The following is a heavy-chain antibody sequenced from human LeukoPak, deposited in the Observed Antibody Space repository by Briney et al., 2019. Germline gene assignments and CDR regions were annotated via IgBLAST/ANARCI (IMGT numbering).Heavy chain of an antibody. CDR2: IYSGGST. V-gene: IGHV3-53*01. CDR3: AKDQDYDFWSGYSESGRFDY. Sequence: GGSLRLSCAASGFTVSSNYMSWVRQAPGKGLEWVSVIYSGGSTYYADSVKGRFTISRDNSKNTLYLQMNSLRAEDTAVYYCAKDQDYDFWSGYSESGRFDYWGQGTLVTVSS. CDR1: GFTVSSNY. D-gene: IGHD3-3*01. J-gene: IGHJ4*02.